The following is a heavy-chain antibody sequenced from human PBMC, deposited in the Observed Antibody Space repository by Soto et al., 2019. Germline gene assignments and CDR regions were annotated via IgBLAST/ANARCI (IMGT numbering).Heavy chain of an antibody. D-gene: IGHD5-18*01. CDR3: ARDDDLPDSDLDH. V-gene: IGHV3-33*01. J-gene: IGHJ4*02. Sequence: QVQLVESGGGVVQPGRSLRLSCAASGFRFSNYGMHWVRQAPGKGMEWLAVIVADGTGLHYADSVRGRFTISRDNAKNKLYLQLKSLGADDTAIDFCARDDDLPDSDLDHWGQGTLVTVSS. CDR1: GFRFSNYG. CDR2: IVADGTGL.